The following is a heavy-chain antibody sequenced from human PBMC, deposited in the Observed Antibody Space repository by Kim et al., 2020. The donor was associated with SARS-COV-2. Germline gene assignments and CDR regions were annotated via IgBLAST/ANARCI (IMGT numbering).Heavy chain of an antibody. CDR2: IYYSGST. J-gene: IGHJ1*01. V-gene: IGHV4-39*01. CDR1: GGSISSSSYY. CDR3: ARPPQSSSGWYLAH. D-gene: IGHD6-19*01. Sequence: SETLSLTCTVSGGSISSSSYYWGWIRQPPGKGLEWIGSIYYSGSTYYNPSLKSRVTISVDTSKNQFSLKLSSVTAADTAVYYCARPPQSSSGWYLAHWGQGTLVTVSS.